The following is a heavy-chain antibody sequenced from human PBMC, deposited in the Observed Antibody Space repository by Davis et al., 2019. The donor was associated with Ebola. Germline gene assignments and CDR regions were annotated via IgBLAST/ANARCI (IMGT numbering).Heavy chain of an antibody. CDR1: GFTVSSNY. V-gene: IGHV3-53*01. Sequence: PGGSLRLSCAASGFTVSSNYMSWVRQAPGKGLEWVSVVYIGGNTYYADSVRGRFTISRDNSKNTLYLQMNSLRAEDTAVYSCARFSNLYYFDQWGQGTLVTVSS. D-gene: IGHD3-10*01. CDR3: ARFSNLYYFDQ. J-gene: IGHJ4*02. CDR2: VYIGGNT.